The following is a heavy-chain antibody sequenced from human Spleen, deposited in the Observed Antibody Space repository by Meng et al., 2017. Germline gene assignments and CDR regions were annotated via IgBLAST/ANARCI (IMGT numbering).Heavy chain of an antibody. CDR2: IYPRWRT. Sequence: VQLKEWGPGWVKPSGSLALTCAVSCGFITTTKWWNWVRWTRGKGLEWVGEIYPRWRTNFNTSLKSRVTMSVDKSKNQFTLKLTSVTAADTAVYYCASYNSGWPQFDSWGQGILVTVSS. CDR1: CGFITTTKW. D-gene: IGHD6-19*01. CDR3: ASYNSGWPQFDS. J-gene: IGHJ4*02. V-gene: IGHV4-4*02.